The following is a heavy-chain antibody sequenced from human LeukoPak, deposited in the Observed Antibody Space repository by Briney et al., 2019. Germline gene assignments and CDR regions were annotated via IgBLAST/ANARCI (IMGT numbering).Heavy chain of an antibody. Sequence: PGGSLRLSYAASGFTFSSYAMSWVRQAPGKGLEWVSAISGSGGSTYYAVSVKGRFTISRDNSKNTLYLQMNSLRAEDTAVYYCARGKSEYVDTAMVYWGQGTLVTVSS. D-gene: IGHD5-18*01. V-gene: IGHV3-23*01. J-gene: IGHJ4*02. CDR3: ARGKSEYVDTAMVY. CDR2: ISGSGGST. CDR1: GFTFSSYA.